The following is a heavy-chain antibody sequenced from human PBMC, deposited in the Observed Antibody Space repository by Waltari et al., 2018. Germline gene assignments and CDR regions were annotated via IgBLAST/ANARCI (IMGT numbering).Heavy chain of an antibody. Sequence: QVQLQESGPGLVRPSETLSLTCSISGGSITPYYWAWIRQPPGKGLEWIGYIFYSGTTNYSPSLRSRVTISGDTWKNQVSLKVRCVTAADTAVYYCARHWGLGGDWNWGQGTLVTVS. CDR3: ARHWGLGGDWN. V-gene: IGHV4-59*08. CDR2: IFYSGTT. CDR1: GGSITPYY. J-gene: IGHJ4*02. D-gene: IGHD2-21*01.